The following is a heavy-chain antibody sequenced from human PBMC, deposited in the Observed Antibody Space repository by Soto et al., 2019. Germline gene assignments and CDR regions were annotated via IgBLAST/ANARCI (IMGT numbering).Heavy chain of an antibody. CDR2: INSDGSST. CDR3: ASAQFNAVADGVDY. V-gene: IGHV3-74*01. CDR1: GFTFSSYW. Sequence: GGSLRLSCAASGFTFSSYWMHWVRQAPGKGLEWVSRINSDGSSTSYADSVKGRFTISRDNAKNTLYLQMNSLRAEDTAVYYCASAQFNAVADGVDYWGQGTLVTVSS. D-gene: IGHD6-19*01. J-gene: IGHJ4*02.